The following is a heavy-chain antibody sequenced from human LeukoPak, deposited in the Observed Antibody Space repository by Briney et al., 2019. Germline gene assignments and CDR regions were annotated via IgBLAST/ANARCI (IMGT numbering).Heavy chain of an antibody. CDR2: IYYSGST. Sequence: PSETLSLTCTVSAGPISSDYWSWIRQPPGKGLEWIGYIYYSGSTNYNPSLKSRVTISIDTSKNQFSLKLSSVTAADTAVYYCARAYSSSWYPLPDYWGQGTLVTVSS. D-gene: IGHD6-13*01. CDR1: AGPISSDY. J-gene: IGHJ4*02. CDR3: ARAYSSSWYPLPDY. V-gene: IGHV4-59*12.